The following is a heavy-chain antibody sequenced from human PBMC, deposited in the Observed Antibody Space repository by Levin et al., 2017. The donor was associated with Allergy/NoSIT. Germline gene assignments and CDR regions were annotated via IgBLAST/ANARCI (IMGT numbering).Heavy chain of an antibody. J-gene: IGHJ6*03. CDR1: GFTFSNAW. V-gene: IGHV3-15*01. D-gene: IGHD1-7*01. Sequence: GESLKISCAASGFTFSNAWMSWVRQAPGKGLEWVGRIKSTTDGGTTDYAAPVKGRFTISRDDSKNTLYLQMNSLKTEDTAVYYCTTDRDNWNYPRYYDYYLDVWGKGTTVTVSS. CDR3: TTDRDNWNYPRYYDYYLDV. CDR2: IKSTTDGGTT.